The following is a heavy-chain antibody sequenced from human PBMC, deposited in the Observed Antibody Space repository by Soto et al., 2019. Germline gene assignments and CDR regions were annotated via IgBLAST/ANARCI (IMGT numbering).Heavy chain of an antibody. CDR1: GGTFSSYA. V-gene: IGHV1-69*13. Sequence: GASVKVSCKASGGTFSSYAISWVRQAPGQGLEWMGGIIPIFGTANYAQKFQGRVTITADESTSTAYMELSSLRSEDTAVYYCASSGVLRFLEWSGRGPYYYYGMDVWGQGTTVTVSS. CDR2: IIPIFGTA. D-gene: IGHD3-3*01. CDR3: ASSGVLRFLEWSGRGPYYYYGMDV. J-gene: IGHJ6*02.